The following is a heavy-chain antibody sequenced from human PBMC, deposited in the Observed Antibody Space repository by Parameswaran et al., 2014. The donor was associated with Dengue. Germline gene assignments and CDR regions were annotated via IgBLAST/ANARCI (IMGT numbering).Heavy chain of an antibody. V-gene: IGHV3-23*01. D-gene: IGHD4-17*01. CDR3: AKDYGDYAPGDYYYGMDV. CDR2: ISGSGGST. J-gene: IGHJ6*02. Sequence: WIRQPREGLEWVSAISGSGGSTYYADSVKGRFTISRDNSKNTLYLQMNSLRAEDTAVYYCAKDYGDYAPGDYYYGMDVWGQGTTVTVSS.